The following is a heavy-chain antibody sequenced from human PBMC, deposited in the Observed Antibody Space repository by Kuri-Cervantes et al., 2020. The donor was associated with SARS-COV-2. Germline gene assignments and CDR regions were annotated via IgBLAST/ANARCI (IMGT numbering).Heavy chain of an antibody. V-gene: IGHV4-30-4*08. CDR3: ARLGDSSGYYYVGWFDP. CDR1: GGSISSGDYY. D-gene: IGHD3-22*01. Sequence: SCTVSGGSISSGDYYWSWIRQPPGKGLEWIGYIYYSGSTYYNPSLKSRVTISVDTSKNQFSLKLSSVTAADTAVYYCARLGDSSGYYYVGWFDPWGQGTRVTVSS. J-gene: IGHJ5*02. CDR2: IYYSGST.